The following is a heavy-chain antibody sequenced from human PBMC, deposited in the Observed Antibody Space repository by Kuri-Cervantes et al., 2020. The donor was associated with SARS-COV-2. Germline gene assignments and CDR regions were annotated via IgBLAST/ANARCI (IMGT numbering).Heavy chain of an antibody. V-gene: IGHV1-18*01. D-gene: IGHD2-8*01. J-gene: IGHJ6*02. CDR1: GYTFTSYG. Sequence: ASVKVSCKASGYTFTSYGISWVRQAPGQGLEWMGWISAYNGNTNYAQKLQGRVTMTTDTSTSTAYMELRSLRSDDTAVYYFARDPPPDIVLMVYAIPGGMGVWGQGTTVTVSS. CDR2: ISAYNGNT. CDR3: ARDPPPDIVLMVYAIPGGMGV.